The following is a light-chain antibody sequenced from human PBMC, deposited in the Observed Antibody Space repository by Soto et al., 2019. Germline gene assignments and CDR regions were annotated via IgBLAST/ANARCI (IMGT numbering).Light chain of an antibody. J-gene: IGKJ4*01. V-gene: IGKV1-39*01. CDR3: QQSYSTPLT. CDR2: AAS. CDR1: QSISSC. Sequence: DIQMTQSPSSLSASVGDRVTITCRASQSISSCLNWYQQKPGKAPKLLIYAASSLQSAVPSRFSGSGSGTDLTLTISTLQSEDFATYYCQQSYSTPLTFGGGTKVEIK.